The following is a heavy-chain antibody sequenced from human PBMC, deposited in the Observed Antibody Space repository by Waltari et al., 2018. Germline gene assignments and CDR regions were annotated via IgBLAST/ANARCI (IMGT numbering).Heavy chain of an antibody. CDR2: IYYSGST. D-gene: IGHD3-22*01. CDR1: GGSISSSRYY. V-gene: IGHV4-39*01. Sequence: QLQLQESGPGLVKPSETLSLTCTVSGGSISSSRYYWGWIRQPPGKGLGWIGSIYYSGSTYYNPSLKSRVTISVDTSKNQFSLKLSSVTAADTAVYYCARESPDYYDSSGYYVRRSYYFDYWGQGTLVTVSS. CDR3: ARESPDYYDSSGYYVRRSYYFDY. J-gene: IGHJ4*02.